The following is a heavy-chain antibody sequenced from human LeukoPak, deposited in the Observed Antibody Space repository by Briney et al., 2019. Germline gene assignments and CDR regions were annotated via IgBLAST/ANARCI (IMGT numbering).Heavy chain of an antibody. Sequence: PGGSLRLSCAASGFTFSGYWMSWVRQAPGKGLEWVANIKQDGSEKYYVDSVKGRFTISRDNAKNSLYLQMSSLRAEDTAVYYCARDLTMVRGVIFNWFDPWGQGTLVTVSS. CDR3: ARDLTMVRGVIFNWFDP. CDR1: GFTFSGYW. V-gene: IGHV3-7*01. CDR2: IKQDGSEK. J-gene: IGHJ5*02. D-gene: IGHD3-10*01.